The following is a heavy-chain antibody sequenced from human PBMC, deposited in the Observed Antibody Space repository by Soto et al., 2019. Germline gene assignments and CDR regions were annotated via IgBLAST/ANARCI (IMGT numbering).Heavy chain of an antibody. CDR2: IYYSGST. Sequence: PSETLSLTCTDSGGSISSYYWSWIRQPPGKGLEWIGYIYYSGSTNYNPSLKSRVTISVDTSKNQFSLKLSSVTAADTAVYYCARPRDCSSTSCYGALDPWGQGTLVTVFS. J-gene: IGHJ5*02. D-gene: IGHD2-2*01. CDR1: GGSISSYY. V-gene: IGHV4-59*08. CDR3: ARPRDCSSTSCYGALDP.